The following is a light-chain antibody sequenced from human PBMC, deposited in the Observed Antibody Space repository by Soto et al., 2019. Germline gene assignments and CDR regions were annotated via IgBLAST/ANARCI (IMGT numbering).Light chain of an antibody. V-gene: IGKV2-30*01. Sequence: DVVMTQSPLSLPVTLGQPASISCRSSQSLVYSDGNTYLNWFQQRPGQSPRRLIYKVSNRDSGVPDRFSGSGSGTDFILKISRVEAEDVGVYYCMQGTHSVTFGQGTRLEIK. CDR2: KVS. CDR1: QSLVYSDGNTY. J-gene: IGKJ5*01. CDR3: MQGTHSVT.